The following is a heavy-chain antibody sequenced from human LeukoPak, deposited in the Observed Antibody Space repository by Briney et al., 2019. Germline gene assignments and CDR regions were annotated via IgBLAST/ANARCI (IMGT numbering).Heavy chain of an antibody. D-gene: IGHD2-2*02. J-gene: IGHJ4*02. CDR2: IYTSGST. CDR1: GGSISSGSYY. V-gene: IGHV4-61*02. Sequence: SETLSLTCTVSGGSISSGSYYWSWIRQPAGKGLEWIGRIYTSGSTNYNPSLKSRVTISVDTSKNQFSLKLSSVTAADTAVYYCAREKKDIVVVPATIPDYWGQGTLVTVSS. CDR3: AREKKDIVVVPATIPDY.